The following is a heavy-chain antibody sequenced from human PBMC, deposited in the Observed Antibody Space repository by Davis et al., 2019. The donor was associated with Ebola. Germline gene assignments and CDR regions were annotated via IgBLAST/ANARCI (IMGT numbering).Heavy chain of an antibody. CDR3: ARDGPDYYGLDV. J-gene: IGHJ6*02. V-gene: IGHV1-46*01. Sequence: ASVKVSCKAFGYTFTNYYIHWVRQAPGQGLEWMGVINPSAGYTNYAQRFQGRVTITRDTSTSTVYLEVRRLKSDDTAVYYCARDGPDYYGLDVWGQGTAVTVAS. CDR1: GYTFTNYY. CDR2: INPSAGYT.